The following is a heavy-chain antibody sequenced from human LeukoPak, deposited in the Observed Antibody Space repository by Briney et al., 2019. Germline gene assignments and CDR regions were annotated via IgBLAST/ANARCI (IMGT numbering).Heavy chain of an antibody. Sequence: ASVKVSCKASGGTFSSYAISWVRQAPGQGLERMGRIIPILGIANYAQKFQGRVTITADKSTSTAYMELSSLRSEDTAVYYCARELSSSSRLYYFDYWGQGTLVTVSS. CDR1: GGTFSSYA. D-gene: IGHD6-13*01. CDR3: ARELSSSSRLYYFDY. CDR2: IIPILGIA. V-gene: IGHV1-69*04. J-gene: IGHJ4*02.